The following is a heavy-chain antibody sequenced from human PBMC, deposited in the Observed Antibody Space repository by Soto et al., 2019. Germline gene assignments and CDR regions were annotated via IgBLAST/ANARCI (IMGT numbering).Heavy chain of an antibody. V-gene: IGHV1-18*01. J-gene: IGHJ4*02. CDR2: ISAYNGNT. CDR1: GYTFTSYG. CDR3: SRVPDIVVLPAGLRLFDC. D-gene: IGHD2-2*01. Sequence: APVKVSCKASGYTFTSYGISWVRQAPGQGLEWMGWISAYNGNTNYAQKLQGRVTMTTETSTSTAYTELRSLRSEDTAPYYRSRVPDIVVLPAGLRLFDCWGQGTLVTVCS.